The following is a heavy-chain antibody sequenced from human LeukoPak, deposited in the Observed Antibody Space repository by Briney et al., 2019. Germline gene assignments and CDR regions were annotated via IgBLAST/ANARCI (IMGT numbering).Heavy chain of an antibody. CDR1: GGSFSGYY. J-gene: IGHJ4*02. CDR3: ARGPYYYGSGSPIDY. V-gene: IGHV4-34*01. D-gene: IGHD3-10*01. CDR2: INHSGST. Sequence: SETLSLTCAVYGGSFSGYYWSWIRQPPGKGPEWIREINHSGSTNYNPSLKSRVTISVDTSKNQFSLKLSPVTAAETAVYYCARGPYYYGSGSPIDYWGQGTLVTVSS.